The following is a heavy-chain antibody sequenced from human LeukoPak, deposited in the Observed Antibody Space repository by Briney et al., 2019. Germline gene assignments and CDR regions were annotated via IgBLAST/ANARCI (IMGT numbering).Heavy chain of an antibody. CDR2: ISVSGSTI. J-gene: IGHJ4*02. CDR1: GFTVSDYY. D-gene: IGHD1-26*01. V-gene: IGHV3-11*04. CDR3: ASGFTGYYDYFDY. Sequence: GGSLRLSCAASGFTVSDYYMTWVRQAPGKGLEGVSYISVSGSTIYYTDSVKGRFTISRDNAKNSVFLQMNSLRAEDTAVYYCASGFTGYYDYFDYWGQGTLVAVSS.